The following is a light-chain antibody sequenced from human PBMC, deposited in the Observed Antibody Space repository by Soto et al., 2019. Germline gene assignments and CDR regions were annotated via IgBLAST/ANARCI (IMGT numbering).Light chain of an antibody. CDR3: QQYDSYMYA. V-gene: IGKV3-15*01. J-gene: IGKJ2*01. CDR2: GAS. Sequence: EIVMSQSPATLSVSPGERATLSCRASQSVRNNLAWYQQRPGQAPRLLMYGASTRPSGIPAGFTGGGSGTDFTLTITSLQSEDFAVYYCQQYDSYMYAFGQGTKVEI. CDR1: QSVRNN.